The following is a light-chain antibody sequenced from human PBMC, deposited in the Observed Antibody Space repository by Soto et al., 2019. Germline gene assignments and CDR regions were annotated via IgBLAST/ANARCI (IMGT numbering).Light chain of an antibody. Sequence: DIQVTQSPSSLSASVGDTITITCQASRDIGTSLNWFQQRPGQAPTLLFNDVSTSLLGVYPRFSGSGSGTRFTLTINSLQPEDIATYYCQQYADRPRTLGQGSRL. V-gene: IGKV1-33*01. CDR3: QQYADRPRT. J-gene: IGKJ2*01. CDR1: RDIGTS. CDR2: DVS.